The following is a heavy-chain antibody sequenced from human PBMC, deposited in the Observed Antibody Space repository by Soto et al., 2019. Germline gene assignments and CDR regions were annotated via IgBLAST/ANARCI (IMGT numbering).Heavy chain of an antibody. CDR2: TIPIFGTA. V-gene: IGHV1-69*06. D-gene: IGHD3-22*01. CDR1: GGTFSSYA. CDR3: ARMGGDHYYDSSGSHLDY. Sequence: ASVKVSCKASGGTFSSYAISWVRQAPGQGLEWMGGTIPIFGTANYAQKFQGRVTITADKSTSTAYMELSSLRSEDTAVYYCARMGGDHYYDSSGSHLDYWGQGTLVTVSS. J-gene: IGHJ4*02.